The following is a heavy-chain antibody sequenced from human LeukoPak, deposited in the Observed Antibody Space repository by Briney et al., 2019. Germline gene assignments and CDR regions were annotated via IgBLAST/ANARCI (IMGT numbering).Heavy chain of an antibody. CDR3: ASDMGGSGWTFDY. J-gene: IGHJ4*02. D-gene: IGHD3-16*01. Sequence: GGSLRLSCAVSGFTFSGYAMHWVRQAPGKGLEWVAVISFDGSSQYYGDSVKGRFTVSRDNSKSTLYLQMNSLRPDDTAIYYRASDMGGSGWTFDYWGQGTLVTVSP. CDR2: ISFDGSSQ. CDR1: GFTFSGYA. V-gene: IGHV3-30*04.